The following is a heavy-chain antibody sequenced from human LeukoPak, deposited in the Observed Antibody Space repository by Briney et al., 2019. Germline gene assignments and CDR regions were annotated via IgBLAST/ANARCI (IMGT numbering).Heavy chain of an antibody. CDR3: AKHAAAGGYFDY. CDR1: GLTFTSYA. Sequence: GGSLRLSCAASGLTFTSYAMSWVRQAPGKGLEWVSAISGSGGSTYYADSVKGRFTISRDNSKNTLYLQMNSLRAEDTAVYYCAKHAAAGGYFDYWGQGTLVTVSS. D-gene: IGHD6-13*01. V-gene: IGHV3-23*01. J-gene: IGHJ4*02. CDR2: ISGSGGST.